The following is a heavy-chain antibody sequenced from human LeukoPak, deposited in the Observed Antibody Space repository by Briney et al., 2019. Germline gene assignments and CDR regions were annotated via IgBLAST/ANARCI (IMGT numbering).Heavy chain of an antibody. J-gene: IGHJ6*02. CDR3: ATVHVDTAMVHYHYYYGMDV. D-gene: IGHD5-18*01. Sequence: ASVKVSCKVSGYTLTELSMHWVRQAPGKGLEWMGGFDPEDGETIYAQKFQGRVTMTEDTSTDTAYMELSSLRSEDTAVYYCATVHVDTAMVHYHYYYGMDVWGQGTTVTVSS. V-gene: IGHV1-24*01. CDR1: GYTLTELS. CDR2: FDPEDGET.